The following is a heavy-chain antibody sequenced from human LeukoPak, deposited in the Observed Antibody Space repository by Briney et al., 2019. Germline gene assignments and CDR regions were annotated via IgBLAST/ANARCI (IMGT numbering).Heavy chain of an antibody. Sequence: ASVKVSCKASGYTFTGYYMHWVRQAPGQGLEWMGWINPNSSGTNYAQKFQGRVTMTRDTSISTAYMELSRLRSDDTAVYYCARGSTVTNYYYGMDVWGQGTTVTVSS. CDR2: INPNSSGT. CDR1: GYTFTGYY. J-gene: IGHJ6*02. V-gene: IGHV1-2*02. CDR3: ARGSTVTNYYYGMDV. D-gene: IGHD4-17*01.